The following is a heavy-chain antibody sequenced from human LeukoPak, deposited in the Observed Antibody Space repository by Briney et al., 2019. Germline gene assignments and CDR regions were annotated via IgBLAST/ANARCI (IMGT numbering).Heavy chain of an antibody. CDR3: AKLPFGVVKIGFDY. V-gene: IGHV3-30*18. Sequence: PGGSLRLSCAASGFTFSSYGMHWVRQAPGKGLEWVAVISYDGSNKYYADSVKGRFTISRDNSKNTLYLQMNSLRAEDTAVYYCAKLPFGVVKIGFDYWGQGTLVTVSS. CDR1: GFTFSSYG. J-gene: IGHJ4*02. D-gene: IGHD3-3*01. CDR2: ISYDGSNK.